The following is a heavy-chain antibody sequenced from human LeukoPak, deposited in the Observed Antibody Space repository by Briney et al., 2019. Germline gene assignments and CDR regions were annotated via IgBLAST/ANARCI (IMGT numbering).Heavy chain of an antibody. CDR3: AKDLRDYYDSSGYPTTRRFDP. D-gene: IGHD3-22*01. Sequence: GRSLRLSCAASGFTFSSYGMHWVRQAPGKGLEWVAFIRYHGSNKYYADSVKGRFTISRDNSKNTLYLQMNSLRAEDTAVYYCAKDLRDYYDSSGYPTTRRFDPWGQGTLVTVSS. CDR1: GFTFSSYG. CDR2: IRYHGSNK. V-gene: IGHV3-30*02. J-gene: IGHJ5*02.